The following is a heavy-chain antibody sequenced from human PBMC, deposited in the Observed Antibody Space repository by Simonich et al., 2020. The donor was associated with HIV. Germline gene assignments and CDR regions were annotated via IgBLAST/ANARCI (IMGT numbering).Heavy chain of an antibody. D-gene: IGHD1-7*01. CDR2: IYNSGST. CDR3: ARRGITGSTGYFDY. J-gene: IGHJ4*02. Sequence: GLEWIGYIYNSGSTNYNPSIKSRVTISVDTSKNQFSLKLSSVTAADTAVYYCARRGITGSTGYFDYWGQGTLVTVSS. V-gene: IGHV4-59*08.